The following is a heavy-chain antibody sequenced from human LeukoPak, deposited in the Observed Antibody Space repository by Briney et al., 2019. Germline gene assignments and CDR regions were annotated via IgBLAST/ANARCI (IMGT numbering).Heavy chain of an antibody. Sequence: GESLKSSCKGSGYSFTSYWIGWVRQMPGKGLEWMGRIDPSDSYTNYSPSFQGHVTISADKSISTVYLQWSSLKASDTAMYYCARHSAGIVVAGKWGQGTLVTVSS. V-gene: IGHV5-10-1*01. CDR1: GYSFTSYW. J-gene: IGHJ4*02. D-gene: IGHD6-19*01. CDR3: ARHSAGIVVAGK. CDR2: IDPSDSYT.